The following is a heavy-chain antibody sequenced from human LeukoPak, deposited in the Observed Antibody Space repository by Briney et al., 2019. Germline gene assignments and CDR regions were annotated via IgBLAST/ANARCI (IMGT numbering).Heavy chain of an antibody. Sequence: GGSLRLSCAASGFTFSSYAMSGVRQAPGEGLEWVSAISGSGDSTYYADPVRGRFTISRNSSKNTLYLQMNGLRAEDTAVYYCAKLGIGDYVAYWGQGTLVTVSS. J-gene: IGHJ4*02. CDR3: AKLGIGDYVAY. V-gene: IGHV3-23*01. CDR2: ISGSGDST. CDR1: GFTFSSYA. D-gene: IGHD2-15*01.